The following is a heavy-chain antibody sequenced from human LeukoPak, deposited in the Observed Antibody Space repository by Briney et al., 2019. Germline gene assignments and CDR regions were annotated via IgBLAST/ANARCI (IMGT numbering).Heavy chain of an antibody. CDR3: AKRIRASIVDYYYGMDV. CDR1: GFTFSNSY. D-gene: IGHD1-26*01. J-gene: IGHJ6*02. V-gene: IGHV3-30*18. CDR2: ISYDGSNK. Sequence: GGSLRLSCAASGFTFSNSYMSWVRQAPGKGLEWVAVISYDGSNKYYADSVKGRFTISRDNSKNTLYLQMNSLRAEDTAVYYCAKRIRASIVDYYYGMDVWGQGTTVTVSS.